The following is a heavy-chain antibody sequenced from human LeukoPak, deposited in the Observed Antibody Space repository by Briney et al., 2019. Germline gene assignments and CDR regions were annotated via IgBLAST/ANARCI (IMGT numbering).Heavy chain of an antibody. CDR3: ARDRSSGWYVWDY. CDR2: ISSSSSYT. J-gene: IGHJ4*02. CDR1: GFTFSYYY. Sequence: PGGSLRLSCAASGFTFSYYYMSWIRQAPGKGLEWVSYISSSSSYTNYADSVKRRFTISRDNARNSLYLQMNSLRPEDTAVYYCARDRSSGWYVWDYWGQGTLVTVSS. D-gene: IGHD6-19*01. V-gene: IGHV3-11*05.